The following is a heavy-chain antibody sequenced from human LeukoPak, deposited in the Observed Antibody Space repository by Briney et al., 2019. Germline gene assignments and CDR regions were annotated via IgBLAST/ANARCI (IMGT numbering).Heavy chain of an antibody. CDR3: ARRLRGGDFVAHDAFDI. V-gene: IGHV1-8*01. D-gene: IGHD2-21*02. Sequence: WASVKVSCKASGYTFTNYDINWVRQATGQGLEWMGWMSPNSGNTGYAQKFQGRVTMTRDTSTSTFYMELSSLKSDDSAVYYCARRLRGGDFVAHDAFDIWGQGTMVTVSS. CDR2: MSPNSGNT. J-gene: IGHJ3*02. CDR1: GYTFTNYD.